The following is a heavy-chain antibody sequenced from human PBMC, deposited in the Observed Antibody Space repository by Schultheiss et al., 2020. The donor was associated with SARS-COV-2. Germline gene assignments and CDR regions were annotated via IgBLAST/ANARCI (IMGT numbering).Heavy chain of an antibody. CDR3: AREGPDWGSGYYYYGMDV. D-gene: IGHD7-27*01. J-gene: IGHJ6*02. CDR1: GFTFSSYG. Sequence: GESLKISCAASGFTFSSYGMHWVRQAPGKGLEWVAVISYDGSNKYYADSVKGRFTISRDNSKNTLYLQMNSLRAEDTAVYYCAREGPDWGSGYYYYGMDVWGQGTTVTVSS. CDR2: ISYDGSNK. V-gene: IGHV3-30*03.